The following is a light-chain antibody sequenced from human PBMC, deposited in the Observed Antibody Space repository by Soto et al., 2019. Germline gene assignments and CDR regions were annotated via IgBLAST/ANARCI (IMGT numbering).Light chain of an antibody. Sequence: EIVLTQSPGTLSLSPGDRATLSCRASQSVSSSYLAWYQQKPGQAPRLLIYGASSRATGIPDRFSGSGSGTDFTLTISRLEPEDFAVYYGQQYGSSPPFTFGQGTKLEIK. J-gene: IGKJ2*01. CDR2: GAS. V-gene: IGKV3-20*01. CDR1: QSVSSSY. CDR3: QQYGSSPPFT.